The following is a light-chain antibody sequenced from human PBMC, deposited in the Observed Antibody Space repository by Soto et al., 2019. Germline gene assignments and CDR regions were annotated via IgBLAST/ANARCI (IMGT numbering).Light chain of an antibody. CDR1: QSVSNNY. CDR3: QQYGSLPPYS. V-gene: IGKV3-20*01. Sequence: EVILTQSPGTLSLSPGDRATLSCRASQSVSNNYLAWYQEKPGQAPRLLIFGSSDRATGIPDRFSGSGSGTDFTLTISRLEPEDFAVYYCQQYGSLPPYSFGQGTKLEIK. J-gene: IGKJ2*01. CDR2: GSS.